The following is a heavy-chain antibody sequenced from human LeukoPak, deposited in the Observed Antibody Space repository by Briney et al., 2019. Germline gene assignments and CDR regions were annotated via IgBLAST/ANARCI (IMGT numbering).Heavy chain of an antibody. Sequence: KPSETLSLTCTVSGGSISSYYWSWIRQPPGKGLEWIGSIYYSGSTYYNPSLKSRVTISVDTSKNQFSLKLSSVTAADTAVYYCARDGVYNYMDVWGKGTTVTVSS. CDR3: ARDGVYNYMDV. D-gene: IGHD3-16*01. J-gene: IGHJ6*03. V-gene: IGHV4-59*12. CDR1: GGSISSYY. CDR2: IYYSGST.